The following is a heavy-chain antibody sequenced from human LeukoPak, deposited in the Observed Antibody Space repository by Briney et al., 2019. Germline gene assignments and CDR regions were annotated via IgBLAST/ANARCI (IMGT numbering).Heavy chain of an antibody. V-gene: IGHV4-59*12. J-gene: IGHJ3*02. CDR2: IYYSGST. D-gene: IGHD1-26*01. CDR3: ARDLQERAFDI. Sequence: SETLSLTCTVSGGSISSYYWSWIRQPPGKGLEWIGYIYYSGSTNYNPSLKSRVTISVDRSKNQFSLKLSSVTAADTAVYYCARDLQERAFDIWGQGTMVTVSS. CDR1: GGSISSYY.